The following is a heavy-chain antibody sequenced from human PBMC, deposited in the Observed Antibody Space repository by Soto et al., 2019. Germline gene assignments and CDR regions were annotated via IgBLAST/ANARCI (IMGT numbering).Heavy chain of an antibody. CDR2: IYYSGST. CDR3: ARGRTPFFNWFDP. V-gene: IGHV4-30-4*08. J-gene: IGHJ5*02. Sequence: PSETLSLTCTVSGGSISSGGYYWSWIRQHPGKGLEWIGYIYYSGSTYYNPSLKSRVTISVDTSKNQFSLKLSSVTAADTAVYYCARGRTPFFNWFDPWGQGTLVTVSS. D-gene: IGHD2-15*01. CDR1: GGSISSGGYY.